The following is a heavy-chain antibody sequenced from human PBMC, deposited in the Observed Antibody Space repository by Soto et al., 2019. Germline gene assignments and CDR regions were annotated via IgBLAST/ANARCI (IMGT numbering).Heavy chain of an antibody. Sequence: QVQLVQSGAEVKKPGASVKVSCKASGYTFTGYYMHWVRPAPGQGLEWMGWINPNSGGTNNAQKFQGRVTMTRDTSISTDYMELSRLRSDDTAVYYCARAPRGYCSSTSCLDYWGQGTLVTVSS. V-gene: IGHV1-2*02. D-gene: IGHD2-2*01. CDR1: GYTFTGYY. CDR3: ARAPRGYCSSTSCLDY. J-gene: IGHJ4*02. CDR2: INPNSGGT.